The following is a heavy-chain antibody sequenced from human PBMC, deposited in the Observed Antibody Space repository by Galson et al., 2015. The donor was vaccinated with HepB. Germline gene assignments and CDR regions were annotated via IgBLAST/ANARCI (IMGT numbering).Heavy chain of an antibody. CDR2: INAGNGKT. J-gene: IGHJ4*02. CDR1: GYTFTSYA. Sequence: QSGAEVKKPGASVKVSCKASGYTFTSYAMHWVRQAPGQRVEWMGWINAGNGKTKYSQKFQGRVTITRDTSASTAYMELSGLRSEDTAVYYCARTPRYCGGDCYHPAAYFDYWGQGTLVTVSS. D-gene: IGHD2-21*02. V-gene: IGHV1-3*01. CDR3: ARTPRYCGGDCYHPAAYFDY.